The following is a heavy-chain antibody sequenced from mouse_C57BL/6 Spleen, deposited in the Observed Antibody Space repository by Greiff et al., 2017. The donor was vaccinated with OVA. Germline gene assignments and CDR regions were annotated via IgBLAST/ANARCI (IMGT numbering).Heavy chain of an antibody. CDR1: GFTFSSYA. J-gene: IGHJ4*01. D-gene: IGHD2-5*01. Sequence: EVKLMESGGGLVKPGGSLKLSCAASGFTFSSYAMSWVRQTPEQRLEWVATISDGGSYTYYPDNVKGRFTISRDNAKNNLYLQMSHLKSEDTAMYYCAREDSNYEAMDYWGQGTSVTVSS. V-gene: IGHV5-4*01. CDR2: ISDGGSYT. CDR3: AREDSNYEAMDY.